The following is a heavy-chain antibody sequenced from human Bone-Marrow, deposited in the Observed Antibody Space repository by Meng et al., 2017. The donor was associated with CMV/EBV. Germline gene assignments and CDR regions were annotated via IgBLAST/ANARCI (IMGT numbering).Heavy chain of an antibody. CDR1: TLSGYY. Sequence: TLSGYYTDRGGQAPGQRIEWNGRNNPKTGGKNHAQKFRGRVNMTRDTSISNAYMELGKVRSDDTAVDYCARALDDILTGYYTTHYFDYWGQGTLVTVSS. CDR2: NNPKTGGK. CDR3: ARALDDILTGYYTTHYFDY. D-gene: IGHD3-9*01. J-gene: IGHJ4*02. V-gene: IGHV1-2*02.